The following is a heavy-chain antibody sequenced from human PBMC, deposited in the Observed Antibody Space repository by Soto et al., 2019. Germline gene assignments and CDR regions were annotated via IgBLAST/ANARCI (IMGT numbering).Heavy chain of an antibody. CDR2: IYPGDSDA. CDR3: GRQEGMAAVYGTDV. Sequence: AASQNSCSNGCGSIFSSYWICVVRQLGGKGMEWMGIIYPGDSDARYSPSSQSKVTISADKSISTDYLQWSRLKAADNAIYYCGRQEGMAAVYGTDVWGQGTTVTVSS. V-gene: IGHV5-51*01. J-gene: IGHJ6*02. CDR1: GSIFSSYW. D-gene: IGHD6-13*01.